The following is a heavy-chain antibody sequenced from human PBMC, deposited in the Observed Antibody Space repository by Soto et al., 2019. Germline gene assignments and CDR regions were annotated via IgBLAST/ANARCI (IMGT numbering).Heavy chain of an antibody. D-gene: IGHD3-10*01. CDR2: IYSGGST. J-gene: IGHJ4*02. CDR3: ARGFPSMAYYGEYYFDK. V-gene: IGHV3-53*01. CDR1: GFTVSSNY. Sequence: GGSLRLSCAAFGFTVSSNYMTWVRQAPGKGLEWVSVIYSGGSTYHADSVKGRFTISRDNSRNTLYLQMNSLRAEDTAVYYCARGFPSMAYYGEYYFDKWGQGTLVTVSS.